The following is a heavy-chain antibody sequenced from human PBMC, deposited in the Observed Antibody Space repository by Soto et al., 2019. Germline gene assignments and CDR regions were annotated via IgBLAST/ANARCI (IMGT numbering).Heavy chain of an antibody. V-gene: IGHV1-69*13. Sequence: SVKVSCKASGGTFSSYAISWVRQAPGQGLEWMGGIIPIFGTANYAQKFQGRVTITADESTSTDYMELSSLRSEDTAMYYCARDGDSGPWGQGTMVTVSS. CDR2: IIPIFGTA. CDR3: ARDGDSGP. J-gene: IGHJ5*02. CDR1: GGTFSSYA. D-gene: IGHD3-10*01.